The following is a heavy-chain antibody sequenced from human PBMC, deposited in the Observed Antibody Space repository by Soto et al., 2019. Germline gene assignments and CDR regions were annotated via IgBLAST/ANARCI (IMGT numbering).Heavy chain of an antibody. V-gene: IGHV4-30-4*08. CDR3: AREDDGGDSLDV. Sequence: QVQLQQSGPGLVKPSQTLSLTCTVSGDSTSSDYYHWTWIRQSPGKGLEWIGYIHHSGSILYNPSLQSRVTISVDTSKNQFSHHLTSVTAADTALYFCAREDDGGDSLDVWGQGTTVTVSS. CDR1: GDSTSSDYYH. J-gene: IGHJ6*02. CDR2: IHHSGSI. D-gene: IGHD2-21*02.